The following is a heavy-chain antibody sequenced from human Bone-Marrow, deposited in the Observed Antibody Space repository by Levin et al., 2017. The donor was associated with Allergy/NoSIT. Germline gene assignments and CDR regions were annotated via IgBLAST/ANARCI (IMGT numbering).Heavy chain of an antibody. D-gene: IGHD2-15*01. CDR2: INHSVST. J-gene: IGHJ5*02. CDR3: ARARPDGCSGGSCYSVWFDP. V-gene: IGHV4-34*01. CDR1: GGSFSGYY. Sequence: SETLSLTCAVYGGSFSGYYWSWIRQPPGKGLEWIGEINHSVSTNYNPSLKSRVTISVDTSKNQFSLKLSSVTAADTAVYYCARARPDGCSGGSCYSVWFDPWGQGTLVTVSS.